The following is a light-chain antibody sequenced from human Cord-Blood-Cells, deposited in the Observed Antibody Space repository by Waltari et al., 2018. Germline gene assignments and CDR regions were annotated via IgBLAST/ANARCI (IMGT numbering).Light chain of an antibody. CDR2: AAS. Sequence: AIRLTPSPSSFSPSTGDSVTITCRASQGISSYLAWYQQKPGKAPKLLIYAASTLQSGVPSRFSGSGSGTDFTLTISCLQSEDFATYYCQQYYSYPLTFGGGTKVEIK. CDR3: QQYYSYPLT. J-gene: IGKJ4*01. CDR1: QGISSY. V-gene: IGKV1-8*01.